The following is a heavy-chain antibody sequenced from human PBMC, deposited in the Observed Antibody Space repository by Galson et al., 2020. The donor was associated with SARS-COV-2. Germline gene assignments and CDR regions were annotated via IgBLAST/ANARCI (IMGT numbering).Heavy chain of an antibody. Sequence: ETSETLSLTCTVSGGSISSSSYYWGWIRQPPGKGLEWIGSIYYSGSTYYNPSLKSRVTISVDTSKNQFSLKLSSVTAADTAVYYCARCECSGYSYGTHYYFDYWGQGTLVTVS. V-gene: IGHV4-39*01. CDR2: IYYSGST. D-gene: IGHD5-18*01. CDR3: ARCECSGYSYGTHYYFDY. J-gene: IGHJ4*02. CDR1: GGSISSSSYY.